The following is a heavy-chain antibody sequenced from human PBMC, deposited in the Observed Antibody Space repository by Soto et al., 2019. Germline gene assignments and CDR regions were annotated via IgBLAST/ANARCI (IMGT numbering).Heavy chain of an antibody. D-gene: IGHD3-10*01. Sequence: PSETLSLTCTVSGGSISSYYWSWIRQPPGKGLEWIGYIYYSGSTNYNPSLKSRVTISVDTSKNQFSLKLSSVTAADTAVYYCARRTPELWCGELVNYYYYMDVWGKGTTVTVSS. CDR2: IYYSGST. V-gene: IGHV4-59*08. J-gene: IGHJ6*03. CDR1: GGSISSYY. CDR3: ARRTPELWCGELVNYYYYMDV.